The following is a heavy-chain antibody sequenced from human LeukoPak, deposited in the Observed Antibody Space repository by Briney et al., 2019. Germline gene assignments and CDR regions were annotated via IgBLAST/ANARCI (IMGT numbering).Heavy chain of an antibody. Sequence: GASVKVSCKASGGTFSSYAISWVRQAPGQGLERMGGIIPIFGTANYAQKFQGRVTITADESTSTAYMELSSLRSEDTAVYYCARSSTSCYATLGCDYYYGMDVWGKGTTVTVSS. V-gene: IGHV1-69*13. D-gene: IGHD2-2*01. CDR3: ARSSTSCYATLGCDYYYGMDV. J-gene: IGHJ6*04. CDR1: GGTFSSYA. CDR2: IIPIFGTA.